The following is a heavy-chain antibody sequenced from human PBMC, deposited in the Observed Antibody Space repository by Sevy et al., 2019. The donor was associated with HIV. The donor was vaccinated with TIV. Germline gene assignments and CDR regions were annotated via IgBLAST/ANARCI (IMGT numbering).Heavy chain of an antibody. CDR2: FYNGDST. CDR1: GFTVTSNY. V-gene: IGHV3-53*01. CDR3: AREAGSSSFDY. J-gene: IGHJ4*02. D-gene: IGHD6-13*01. Sequence: GGSLRLSCAATGFTVTSNYMSWVRQGPGNGLEWVSGFYNGDSTQYADSVKGRFTISRDKSNNTLYLQMDSLRAEDTAVYYCAREAGSSSFDYWGQGTLVTVSS.